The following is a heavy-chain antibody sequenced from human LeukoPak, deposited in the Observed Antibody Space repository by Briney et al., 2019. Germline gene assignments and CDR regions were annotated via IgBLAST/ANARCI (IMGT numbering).Heavy chain of an antibody. D-gene: IGHD1-26*01. CDR2: IYHSGST. CDR3: ARSWELSQGGDAFDI. Sequence: PSQTLSLTCTVSGGSISSGGYYWSWIRQPPGKGLEWIGYIYHSGSTYYNPSLKSRVTISVDRSKNQFSLKLSSVTAADTAVYYCARSWELSQGGDAFDIWGQGTMVTVSS. J-gene: IGHJ3*02. CDR1: GGSISSGGYY. V-gene: IGHV4-30-2*01.